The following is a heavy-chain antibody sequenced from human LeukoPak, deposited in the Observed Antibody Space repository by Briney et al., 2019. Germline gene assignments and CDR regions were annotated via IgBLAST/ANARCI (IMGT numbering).Heavy chain of an antibody. CDR3: TTRSGDFWSGFVN. J-gene: IGHJ4*02. D-gene: IGHD3-3*01. CDR2: FDPEEAKM. Sequence: GASVTVSCKVSGNSLSELSIQWVRQAPGKGLECLGGFDPEEAKMVYAQNFQGRVTMTEDTSTQTAYMELSGLTCDDTAVYYCTTRSGDFWSGFVNWGQGALVTVSS. V-gene: IGHV1-24*01. CDR1: GNSLSELS.